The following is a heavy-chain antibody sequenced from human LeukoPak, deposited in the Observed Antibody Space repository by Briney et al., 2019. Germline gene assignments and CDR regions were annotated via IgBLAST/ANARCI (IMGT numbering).Heavy chain of an antibody. D-gene: IGHD5-12*01. CDR2: ISYDGHRK. J-gene: IGHJ1*01. CDR3: ASSGYDLYFFGL. CDR1: GFTFSSYA. V-gene: IGHV3-30*01. Sequence: GGSLRLSCAASGFTFSSYAMHWVRQAPGKGLEWVAGISYDGHRKYYADSVKGRFTISRDNSENTLYLQMNSLRPDDTAVFFCASSGYDLYFFGLWGQGTRVTVSS.